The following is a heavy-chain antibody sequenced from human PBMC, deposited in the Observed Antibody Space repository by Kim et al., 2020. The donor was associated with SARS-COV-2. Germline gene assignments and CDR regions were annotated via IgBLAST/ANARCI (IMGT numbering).Heavy chain of an antibody. Sequence: STFYADSVQGRFTISRDNSKNTLFLQLNSLRAEDTALYYCARESSRRADYWGQGTLVTVSS. CDR2: ST. CDR3: ARESSRRADY. J-gene: IGHJ4*02. V-gene: IGHV3-23*01. D-gene: IGHD2-2*01.